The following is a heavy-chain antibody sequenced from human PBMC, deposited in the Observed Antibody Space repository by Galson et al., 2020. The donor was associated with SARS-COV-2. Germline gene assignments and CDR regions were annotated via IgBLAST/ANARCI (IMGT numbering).Heavy chain of an antibody. CDR1: GGSISSGGYS. Sequence: SQTLSPTCAVSGGSISSGGYSRSWIRQPPGKGLEWIGYIYHSGSTYYNPSLKSRVTISVDRSKNQFSLKLSSVTAADTAVYYCARGRDYGDYVYYYGMDVWGQGTTVTVSS. CDR3: ARGRDYGDYVYYYGMDV. D-gene: IGHD4-17*01. V-gene: IGHV4-30-2*01. J-gene: IGHJ6*02. CDR2: IYHSGST.